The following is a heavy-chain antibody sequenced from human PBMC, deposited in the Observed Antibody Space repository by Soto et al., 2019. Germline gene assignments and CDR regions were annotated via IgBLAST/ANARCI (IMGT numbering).Heavy chain of an antibody. Sequence: GGSLRLSCAASGFSFSLYNLTWVRQAPGKGLEWVSSISSSSTYKSYADSLKGRFTISRDNAKNSLYLQMNNLRVEDTAVYYCARDERPVAVDTFFDHWGQGTLVTVSS. J-gene: IGHJ4*02. CDR1: GFSFSLYN. V-gene: IGHV3-21*01. D-gene: IGHD5-18*01. CDR2: ISSSSTYK. CDR3: ARDERPVAVDTFFDH.